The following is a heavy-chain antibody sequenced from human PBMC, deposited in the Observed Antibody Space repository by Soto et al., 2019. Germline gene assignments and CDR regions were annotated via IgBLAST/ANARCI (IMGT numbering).Heavy chain of an antibody. CDR2: ITSSSSYI. CDR3: ARVWEPDPETYGMDV. Sequence: EVQVVESGGGLVKPGGSLRLSCEASGFTFSSYSMNWFRQAPGKGLEWVSSITSSSSYIYYADSVKGRFTISRDNAKNSLYLQMNSLRAEDTAVYYCARVWEPDPETYGMDVWGQGTTVTVSS. CDR1: GFTFSSYS. J-gene: IGHJ6*02. D-gene: IGHD1-26*01. V-gene: IGHV3-21*01.